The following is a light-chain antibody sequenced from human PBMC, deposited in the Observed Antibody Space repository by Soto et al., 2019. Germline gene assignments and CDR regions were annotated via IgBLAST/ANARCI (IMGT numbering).Light chain of an antibody. Sequence: QSALTKPASVSWSPGQSITISCTGTSSDVGGYNYVSWYQQHPGKAPKLMIYEVSNRPSGVSNRFSGSKSGNTASLTTSGLQAEDEADYYCSSYTSSSTYVFGTGTKVTVL. CDR2: EVS. CDR3: SSYTSSSTYV. V-gene: IGLV2-14*01. J-gene: IGLJ1*01. CDR1: SSDVGGYNY.